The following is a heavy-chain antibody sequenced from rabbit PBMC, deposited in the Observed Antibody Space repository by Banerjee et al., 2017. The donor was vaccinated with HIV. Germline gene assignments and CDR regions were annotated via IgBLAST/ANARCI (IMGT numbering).Heavy chain of an antibody. CDR2: IYTDNSGST. J-gene: IGHJ4*01. CDR1: GFSFSSSYY. Sequence: QSLEESEGDLVKPGASLTLTCTASGFSFSSSYYMCWVRQAPGKGLEWIACIYTDNSGSTYYASWVNGRFSISKTSTMVTLQMTSLTAADTATYFCVRSIGGSNYYFDLWGPGTLVTVS. V-gene: IGHV1S40*01. CDR3: VRSIGGSNYYFDL. D-gene: IGHD8-1*01.